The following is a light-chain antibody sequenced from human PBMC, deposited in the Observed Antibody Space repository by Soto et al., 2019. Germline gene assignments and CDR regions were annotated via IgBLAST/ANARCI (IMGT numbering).Light chain of an antibody. CDR2: DVS. Sequence: QSALTQPRSVSGSPGQSVTISCTGTRSDVGSYKYVSWYQQHPGNAPKLIIYDVSKRPSGVPDRFSGSKSGNTASLTISGLQADDEADYSCCSYAGSYTWVFGGGTKLTVL. V-gene: IGLV2-11*01. CDR3: CSYAGSYTWV. CDR1: RSDVGSYKY. J-gene: IGLJ3*02.